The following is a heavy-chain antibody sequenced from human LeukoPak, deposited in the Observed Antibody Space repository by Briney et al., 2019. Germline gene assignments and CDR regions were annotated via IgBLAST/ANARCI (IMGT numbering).Heavy chain of an antibody. CDR3: AELGITMIGGV. D-gene: IGHD3-10*02. Sequence: GGSLRLSCAASGFTFSNYWMHWVRQAPGKGLVGVSRINSDGINTSYADSVKGRFTISRDNAKNTLNLQMNSLRAEDTAVYYCAELGITMIGGVWGKGTTVTISS. CDR1: GFTFSNYW. CDR2: INSDGINT. J-gene: IGHJ6*04. V-gene: IGHV3-74*01.